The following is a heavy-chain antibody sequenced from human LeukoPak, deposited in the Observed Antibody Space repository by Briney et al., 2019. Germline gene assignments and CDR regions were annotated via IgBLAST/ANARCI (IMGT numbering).Heavy chain of an antibody. CDR3: AKGHVEMATIHY. V-gene: IGHV3-23*01. J-gene: IGHJ4*02. CDR2: ISGSGGTT. D-gene: IGHD5-24*01. Sequence: PGGSLRLSCAVSGFTFGIYAMTWVRQAPGRGLEWVSTISGSGGTTHFADSVKGRFTISRDNSGSTLYLQMNSLRAEDTAVYYCAKGHVEMATIHYWGQGTLVTVSS. CDR1: GFTFGIYA.